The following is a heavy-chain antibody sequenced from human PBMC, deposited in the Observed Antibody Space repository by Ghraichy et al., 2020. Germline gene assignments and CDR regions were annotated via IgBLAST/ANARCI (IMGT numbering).Heavy chain of an antibody. J-gene: IGHJ4*02. CDR2: ISGSGGST. Sequence: GGSLRLSCAASGFTFSSYAMSWVRQAPGKGLEWVSAISGSGGSTYYADSVKGRFTISRDNSKNTLYLQMNSLRAEDTAVYYCAKDESPYASSGYYAVDWGQGTLVTVSS. V-gene: IGHV3-23*01. CDR1: GFTFSSYA. CDR3: AKDESPYASSGYYAVD. D-gene: IGHD3-22*01.